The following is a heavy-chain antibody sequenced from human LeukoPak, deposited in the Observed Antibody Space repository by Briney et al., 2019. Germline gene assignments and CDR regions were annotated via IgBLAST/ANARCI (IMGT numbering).Heavy chain of an antibody. CDR1: LDTVSTNMAS. Sequence: LQTLSLTPAISLDTVSTNMASSNWVRQSPSRGLECQGRTYYMANRNNHNALPVKSRITINPHTSKSPFSLTANSLTPQDTTMFYCARVVHYPDYCGQGTLGTASS. J-gene: IGHJ4*02. V-gene: IGHV6-1*01. CDR3: ARVVHYPDY. CDR2: TYYMANRNN.